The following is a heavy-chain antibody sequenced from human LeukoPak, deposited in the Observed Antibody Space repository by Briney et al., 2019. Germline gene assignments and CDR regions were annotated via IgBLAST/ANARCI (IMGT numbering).Heavy chain of an antibody. CDR2: IRFDGSTQ. J-gene: IGHJ4*02. CDR1: GFIFSNYG. Sequence: GGSLRLSCAASGFIFSNYGMPWVRHSPDKGLEWVTFIRFDGSTQYYADSVKGRFTISRDNSKDTLYLQMSSLRLEDTGVYYCAKEGGDGSPFDYWGQGILVTVSS. D-gene: IGHD5-24*01. CDR3: AKEGGDGSPFDY. V-gene: IGHV3-30*02.